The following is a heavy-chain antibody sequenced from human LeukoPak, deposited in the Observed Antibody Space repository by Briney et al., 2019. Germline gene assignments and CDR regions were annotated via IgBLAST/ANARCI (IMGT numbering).Heavy chain of an antibody. Sequence: ASVKVSCKVSGYTLTELSMHWVRQAPGKGLEWMGGFDPEDGETIYARKFQGRVTMTEDTSTDTAYMELSSLRSEDTAVYYCATRYGYYDSSGYYSGDYWGQGTLVTVSS. D-gene: IGHD3-22*01. CDR2: FDPEDGET. J-gene: IGHJ4*02. V-gene: IGHV1-24*01. CDR1: GYTLTELS. CDR3: ATRYGYYDSSGYYSGDY.